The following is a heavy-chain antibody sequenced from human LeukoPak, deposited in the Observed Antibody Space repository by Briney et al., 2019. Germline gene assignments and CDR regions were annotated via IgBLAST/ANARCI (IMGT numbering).Heavy chain of an antibody. D-gene: IGHD3-3*01. V-gene: IGHV3-7*01. Sequence: PGGSLRLSCAASGFTFRSYWMSWVRQAPGKGLEWVANIKQDGSEKYYVDSVKGRFTISRDNAKNSLYLQMNSLRAEDTAVYYCARDRVTEWYYYYYYMDVWGKGTTVTVSS. J-gene: IGHJ6*03. CDR2: IKQDGSEK. CDR3: ARDRVTEWYYYYYYMDV. CDR1: GFTFRSYW.